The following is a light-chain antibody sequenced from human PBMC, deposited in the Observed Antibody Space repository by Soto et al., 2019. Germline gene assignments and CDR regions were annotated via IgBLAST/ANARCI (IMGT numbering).Light chain of an antibody. J-gene: IGLJ2*01. CDR3: SSYARSSLGV. CDR1: SSDVGGYNY. Sequence: QSALTQPASVSGSPGQSITISCTGTSSDVGGYNYVSWYQQHPGKAPKLMIYDVSNRPSGVSNRFSGSKSGNTASLTISGLQAEDEADYYFSSYARSSLGVFGGGTKLNVL. CDR2: DVS. V-gene: IGLV2-14*01.